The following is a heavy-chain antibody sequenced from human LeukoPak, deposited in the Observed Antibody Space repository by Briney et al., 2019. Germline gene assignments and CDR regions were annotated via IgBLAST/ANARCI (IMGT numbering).Heavy chain of an antibody. CDR3: ARHWDSGWYVRNYFDY. CDR1: GGSISSSNW. J-gene: IGHJ4*02. CDR2: IYHSGST. D-gene: IGHD6-19*01. V-gene: IGHV4-4*02. Sequence: SETLSLTCTVSGGSISSSNWWSWVRQPPGKGLEWIGEIYHSGSTNYNPSLKSRVTISVDKSKNQFSLKLSSVTAADTAVYYCARHWDSGWYVRNYFDYWGQGTLVTVSS.